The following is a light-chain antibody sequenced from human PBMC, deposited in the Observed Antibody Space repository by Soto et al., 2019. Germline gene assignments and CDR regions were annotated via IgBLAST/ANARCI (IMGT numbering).Light chain of an antibody. CDR1: QSVSSN. Sequence: EILMTQAPATLPASPGARASLPCRASQSVSSNLAWYQQKPGQAPRLLIFGASTRATGIPARFSGSGSGTEFTLTISSRQSEDFAVYYCQQYNNWPTSITFGQGTRLEIK. J-gene: IGKJ5*01. V-gene: IGKV3-15*01. CDR2: GAS. CDR3: QQYNNWPTSIT.